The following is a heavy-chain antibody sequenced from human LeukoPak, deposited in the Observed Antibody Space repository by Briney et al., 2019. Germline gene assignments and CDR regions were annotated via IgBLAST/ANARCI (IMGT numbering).Heavy chain of an antibody. D-gene: IGHD3-16*01. V-gene: IGHV3-48*03. CDR1: GFTFSSYE. Sequence: PGGSLRLSCAASGFTFSSYEMNWVRQAPGKGLEWVSYISSSGSTIYYADSVKGRFTISRDNAKNSLYLQMNSLRAEDTAVYYCARDWGKDLRDYWGQGTLVTVSS. CDR3: ARDWGKDLRDY. CDR2: ISSSGSTI. J-gene: IGHJ4*02.